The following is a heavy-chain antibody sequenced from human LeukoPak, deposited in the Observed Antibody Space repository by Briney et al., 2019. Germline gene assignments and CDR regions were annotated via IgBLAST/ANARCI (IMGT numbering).Heavy chain of an antibody. V-gene: IGHV3-7*01. CDR2: IKQHGTEK. CDR1: GFTFSDYW. CDR3: ARVPAADDAFDI. Sequence: GGSLRLSCAASGFTFSDYWMSWVRQAPGKGLEWVANIKQHGTEKYYVDSVKGRFTISRDNAKNSLFLQMNSLRAEDTAVYYCARVPAADDAFDIWGQGTMVTVSS. J-gene: IGHJ3*02. D-gene: IGHD2-2*01.